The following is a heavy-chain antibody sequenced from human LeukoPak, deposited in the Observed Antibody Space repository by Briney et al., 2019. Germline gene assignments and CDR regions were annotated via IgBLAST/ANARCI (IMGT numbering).Heavy chain of an antibody. CDR2: INHSGST. V-gene: IGHV4-34*01. D-gene: IGHD5-12*01. Sequence: SETLSLTCAVYGGSFSGYYWSWIRQPPGKGLEWIGEINHSGSTNYNPSLKSRVTISVDTSRNQFSLKLSSVTAADTAVYYCARGLGYSGYLDYWGQGTLVTVSS. J-gene: IGHJ4*02. CDR1: GGSFSGYY. CDR3: ARGLGYSGYLDY.